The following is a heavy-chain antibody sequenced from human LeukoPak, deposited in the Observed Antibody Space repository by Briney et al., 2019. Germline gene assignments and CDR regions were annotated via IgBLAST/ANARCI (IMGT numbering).Heavy chain of an antibody. CDR3: ARGPGYSGYDSDYYYGMDV. CDR2: INHSGST. V-gene: IGHV4-34*01. CDR1: GGSFSGYY. J-gene: IGHJ6*04. Sequence: SETLSLTCAVYGGSFSGYYWSWIRQPPGKGLEWIGEINHSGSTNYNPPLKSRVTISVDTSKNQFSLKLSSVTAADTAVYYCARGPGYSGYDSDYYYGMDVWGKGTTVTVSS. D-gene: IGHD5-12*01.